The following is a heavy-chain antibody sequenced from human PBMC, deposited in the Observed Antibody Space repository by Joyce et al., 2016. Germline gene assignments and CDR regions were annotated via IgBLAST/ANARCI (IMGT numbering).Heavy chain of an antibody. CDR1: GGSISSAHW. J-gene: IGHJ5*01. V-gene: IGHV4-4*02. Sequence: VQLQESGPGLVKPSGTLSLTCAVSGGSISSAHWWSWVRQPPGKGLEWIGEIYLGGSTTYNPSLMSRVTISVDKSKNQLSLKMNSVTAADTAVYYCARNGAYSQDSWGQGTLVTVSS. CDR3: ARNGAYSQDS. CDR2: IYLGGST. D-gene: IGHD5-12*01.